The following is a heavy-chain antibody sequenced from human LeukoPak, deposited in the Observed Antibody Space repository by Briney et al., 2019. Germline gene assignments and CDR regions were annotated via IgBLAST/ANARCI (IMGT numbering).Heavy chain of an antibody. CDR3: ARHWEWAFDI. CDR2: IKEDGTEK. CDR1: GFTFSSYW. Sequence: PGGSLRLSCAASGFTFSSYWMHWVRQAPGKGLEWVANIKEDGTEKYYVDSVKGRFTISRDNARNSLYLQMNSLRAEDTAVYYCARHWEWAFDIWGQGTVVAVSS. V-gene: IGHV3-7*01. J-gene: IGHJ3*02. D-gene: IGHD1-26*01.